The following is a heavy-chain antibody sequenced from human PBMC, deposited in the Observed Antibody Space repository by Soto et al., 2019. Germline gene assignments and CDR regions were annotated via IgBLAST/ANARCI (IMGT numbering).Heavy chain of an antibody. Sequence: QVQLQESGPGLVKPSQTLSLTCTVSGGSISSRGYYWSWIRQRPGKGLEWIGYIYYRGSPYSNPYLKSLVTISVHTSKNQLSLKLSSVTAADTAVYYGARGRSSTSPYPIGYWGQGSLVTVSS. V-gene: IGHV4-31*01. D-gene: IGHD2-2*01. CDR3: ARGRSSTSPYPIGY. CDR2: IYYRGSP. J-gene: IGHJ4*02. CDR1: GGSISSRGYY.